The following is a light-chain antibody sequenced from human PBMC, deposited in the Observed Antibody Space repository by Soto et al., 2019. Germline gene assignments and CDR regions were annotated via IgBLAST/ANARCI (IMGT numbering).Light chain of an antibody. CDR2: SAS. Sequence: DIQMTQSPSSLSASVVDRVTVTCWAGQSISRCFNWYQQRPGKAPKLLIYSASTLQTGVPSRFSGSGSGTDFTLTISSLQPEDFATYYCQQSYNGPFTFGPGTKVDI. J-gene: IGKJ3*01. CDR3: QQSYNGPFT. CDR1: QSISRC. V-gene: IGKV1-39*01.